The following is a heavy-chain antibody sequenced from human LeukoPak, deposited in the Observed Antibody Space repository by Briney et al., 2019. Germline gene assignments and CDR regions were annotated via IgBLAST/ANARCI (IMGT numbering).Heavy chain of an antibody. D-gene: IGHD6-13*01. J-gene: IGHJ4*02. Sequence: SETLSLTCTVSGGSTSSYYWSWTRQPPGKGLEWIGYIYYSGSTNYNPSLKSRVTISVDTSKNQFSLKLSSVTAADTAVYYCAREDSSSWYPGGFDYWGQGTLVTVSS. V-gene: IGHV4-59*01. CDR2: IYYSGST. CDR3: AREDSSSWYPGGFDY. CDR1: GGSTSSYY.